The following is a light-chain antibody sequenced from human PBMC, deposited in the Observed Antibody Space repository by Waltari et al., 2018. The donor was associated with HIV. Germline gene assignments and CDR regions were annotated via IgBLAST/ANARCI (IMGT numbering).Light chain of an antibody. CDR2: LNSDGSH. V-gene: IGLV4-69*01. CDR1: SGHSSYA. J-gene: IGLJ2*01. Sequence: QLVLTQSPSASASLGASVKLTCTLSSGHSSYAIAWHQQQPEKGPRYLMKLNSDGSHRKGDGIPDRFSGASSGAERYLTISSLQSEDEADDYCQTWGTGMQVFGGGTKLTVL. CDR3: QTWGTGMQV.